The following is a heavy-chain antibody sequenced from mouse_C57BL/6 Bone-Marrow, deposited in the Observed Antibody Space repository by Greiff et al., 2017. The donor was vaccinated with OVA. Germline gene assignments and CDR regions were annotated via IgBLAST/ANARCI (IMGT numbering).Heavy chain of an antibody. J-gene: IGHJ2*01. D-gene: IGHD4-1*01. Sequence: QVQLQQPGAELVMPGASVKLSCKASGYTFTSYWMHWVKQRPGQGLEWIGEIDPSDSYTNYNQKIKGKSTLTVDKSSSTAYMQLSSLTSEDSAVYYCARRRNWERDYFDYWGQGTTLTVSS. CDR1: GYTFTSYW. CDR2: IDPSDSYT. V-gene: IGHV1-69*01. CDR3: ARRRNWERDYFDY.